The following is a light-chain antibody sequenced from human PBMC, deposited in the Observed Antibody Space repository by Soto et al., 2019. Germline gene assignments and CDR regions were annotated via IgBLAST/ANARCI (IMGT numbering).Light chain of an antibody. CDR2: EGI. J-gene: IGLJ1*01. CDR1: SSTVGGFNV. V-gene: IGLV2-23*01. CDR3: CSYVCXTTYG. Sequence: QSFMTQPASVSGSPVQSITISCTGTSSTVGGFNVFSWYQQNPGKDPKVIIYEGIKRPSGVSNRFSGSNSGSTASLTISGLQAEDDADYYCCSYVCXTTYGFCTGTK.